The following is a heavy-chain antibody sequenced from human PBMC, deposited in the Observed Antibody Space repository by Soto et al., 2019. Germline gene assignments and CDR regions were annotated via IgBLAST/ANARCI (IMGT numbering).Heavy chain of an antibody. J-gene: IGHJ6*02. CDR1: GFTFSSYA. CDR3: ARATSAARDFLTAYGMDV. D-gene: IGHD3-9*01. V-gene: IGHV1-69*01. CDR2: IIPIFGTA. Sequence: VQLLESGGGLVQPGGSLRLSCAASGFTFSSYAISWVRQAPGQGLEWMGGIIPIFGTANYAQKFQGRVTITADESTSTAYMELSSLRSEDTAVYYCARATSAARDFLTAYGMDVWGQGTTVTVSS.